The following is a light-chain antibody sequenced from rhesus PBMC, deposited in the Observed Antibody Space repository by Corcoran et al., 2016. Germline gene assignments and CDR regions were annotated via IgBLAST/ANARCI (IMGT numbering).Light chain of an antibody. CDR3: QHGYRTPLYS. CDR1: QDITNN. Sequence: DIQMTQSPFSLSVSIGDRVTITCQASQDITNNLAWYQQKPGKVPNLLIYKESTLNSGVPSRFSGSGSGTGFTLTISRLQPEVFAIYYCQHGYRTPLYSFGQVTKVEIK. CDR2: KES. V-gene: IGKV1-25*01. J-gene: IGKJ2*01.